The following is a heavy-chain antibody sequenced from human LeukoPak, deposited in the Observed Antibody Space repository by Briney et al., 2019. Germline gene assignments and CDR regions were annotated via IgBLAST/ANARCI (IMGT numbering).Heavy chain of an antibody. CDR1: GYSFTSYW. J-gene: IGHJ6*02. V-gene: IGHV5-10-1*01. D-gene: IGHD2-21*02. CDR3: ATQGAYCGGDCYSALYHYYGMDV. CDR2: IDPSDSYT. Sequence: GESLKISCKGSGYSFTSYWISWVRQMPGKGLEWMGRIDPSDSYTNYSPSFQGHVTISADKSISTAYLQWSSLKASDTAMYYCATQGAYCGGDCYSALYHYYGMDVWGQGTTVTVSS.